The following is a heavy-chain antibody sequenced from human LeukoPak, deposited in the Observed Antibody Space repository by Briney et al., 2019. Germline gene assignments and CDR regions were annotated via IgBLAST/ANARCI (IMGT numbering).Heavy chain of an antibody. Sequence: SETLSLTCAVSGYSISSGYYWGWIRQPPGKGLEWIGSIYHSGSTCYNPSLKSRVTISVDTSKNQFSLKLSSVTAADTAVYYCARHLHYYDSSGYYYGNWFDPWGQGTLVTVSS. CDR1: GYSISSGYY. D-gene: IGHD3-22*01. J-gene: IGHJ5*02. V-gene: IGHV4-38-2*01. CDR2: IYHSGST. CDR3: ARHLHYYDSSGYYYGNWFDP.